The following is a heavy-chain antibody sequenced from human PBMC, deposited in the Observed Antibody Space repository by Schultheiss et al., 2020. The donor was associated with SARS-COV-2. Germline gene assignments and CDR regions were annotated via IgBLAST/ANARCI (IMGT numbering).Heavy chain of an antibody. CDR2: ISSSSSYI. CDR3: AREERVAVAGPHDYYYYYGMDV. D-gene: IGHD6-19*01. J-gene: IGHJ6*02. CDR1: GFTFSSYD. Sequence: GGSLRLSCAASGFTFSSYDMHWVRQAPGKGLEWVSSISSSSSYIYYADSVKGRFTISRDNAKNSLYLQMNSLRAEDTAVYYCAREERVAVAGPHDYYYYYGMDVWGQGTTVTVSS. V-gene: IGHV3-21*01.